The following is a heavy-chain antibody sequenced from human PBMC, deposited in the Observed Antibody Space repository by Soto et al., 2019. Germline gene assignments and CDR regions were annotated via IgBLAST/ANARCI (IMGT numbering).Heavy chain of an antibody. D-gene: IGHD2-8*01. CDR2: TAYTGNT. J-gene: IGHJ5*02. CDR1: GGSITSYH. Sequence: RSETQSLIYLVSGGSITSYHWSCIWQFPGKGLEGIAYTAYTGNTNYNPSLKRRVTISMDTSKNQFSLKLNSMTAAYTAVYYSARDMHAGFIQYFEPLVQGNLVNFSS. CDR3: ARDMHAGFIQYFEP. V-gene: IGHV4-59*01.